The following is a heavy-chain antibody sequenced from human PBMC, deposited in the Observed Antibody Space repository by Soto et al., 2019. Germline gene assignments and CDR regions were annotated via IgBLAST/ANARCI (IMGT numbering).Heavy chain of an antibody. V-gene: IGHV3-33*01. CDR3: ARDQGQFDFDY. CDR2: IWFYGSDK. Sequence: QVKLVESGGDVVQPGTSLRLSCAATGFTFGRHGMHWVRQAPGKGAEWVAVIWFYGSDKYYADSVKGGFTISRDNTRNTLYPQLDNLRVEDTAVYYGARDQGQFDFDYWWQGTLVIVPS. J-gene: IGHJ4*02. CDR1: GFTFGRHG.